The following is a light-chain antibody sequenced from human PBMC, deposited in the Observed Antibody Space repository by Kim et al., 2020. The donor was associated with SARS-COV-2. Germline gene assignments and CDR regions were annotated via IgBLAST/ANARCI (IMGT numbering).Light chain of an antibody. J-gene: IGKJ2*01. CDR2: AAS. V-gene: IGKV1-39*01. CDR3: QESYNSPFT. CDR1: QTISIY. Sequence: ASVGDRFTITCRSSQTISIYLNWYQHKPVKAPKLLIFAASTLQSGVPSRFSGSGFGTDFTLTISSLQPEDSATYYCQESYNSPFTFGRGTNLEI.